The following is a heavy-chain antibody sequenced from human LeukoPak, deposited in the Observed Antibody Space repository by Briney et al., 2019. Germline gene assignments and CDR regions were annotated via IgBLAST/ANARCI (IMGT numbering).Heavy chain of an antibody. J-gene: IGHJ6*02. CDR3: ARFQATSYYYYYYGMDV. CDR1: GYSFTGYW. CDR2: IYPGDSDT. V-gene: IGHV5-51*01. D-gene: IGHD1-26*01. Sequence: GESLKISCKGSGYSFTGYWIGWVRQMPGKGLEWMGIIYPGDSDTRYSPSFQGQVTISADKSISTAYLQWSSLKASDTAMYYCARFQATSYYYYYYGMDVWGQGTTVTVSS.